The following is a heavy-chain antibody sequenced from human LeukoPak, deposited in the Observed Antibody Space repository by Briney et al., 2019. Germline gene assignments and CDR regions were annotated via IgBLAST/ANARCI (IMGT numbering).Heavy chain of an antibody. V-gene: IGHV2-5*02. CDR1: GFSLNTSGVG. Sequence: SGPTLVKPTQTLTLTCTVSGFSLNTSGVGVGWIRQPPGKALEWLSLVYWDDDMRYSPSLESRLSITKDTSNNQVVLTMTNMDPGDTATYFCAHSTLGIAAAPEYFQHWGQGTLVTVSS. CDR3: AHSTLGIAAAPEYFQH. D-gene: IGHD6-13*01. J-gene: IGHJ1*01. CDR2: VYWDDDM.